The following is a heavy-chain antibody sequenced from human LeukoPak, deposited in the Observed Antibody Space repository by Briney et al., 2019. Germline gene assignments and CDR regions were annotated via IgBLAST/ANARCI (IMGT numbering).Heavy chain of an antibody. Sequence: GGSLRLSCAASGFTFSSYWMSWARQAPGKGLEWVANIKQDGSEKYYVDSVKGRFTISRDNAKNSLYLQMNSLRAEDTAVYYCARWGYLVEFDYWGQGTLVTVSS. CDR2: IKQDGSEK. J-gene: IGHJ4*02. D-gene: IGHD2-15*01. CDR1: GFTFSSYW. V-gene: IGHV3-7*01. CDR3: ARWGYLVEFDY.